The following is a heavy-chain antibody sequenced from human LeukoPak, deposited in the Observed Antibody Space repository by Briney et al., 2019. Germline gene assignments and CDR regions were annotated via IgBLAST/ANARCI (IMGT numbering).Heavy chain of an antibody. J-gene: IGHJ5*02. CDR2: INHSGST. V-gene: IGHV4-34*01. D-gene: IGHD6-6*01. Sequence: SETLPLTCAGYGGSFSGYYWSWIRQPPGKGLEWIGEINHSGSTNYNPSLKSRVTISVDTSKNQFCLKLSSVTAADTAVYYCARRSIAARPRWFDPWGQGTLVTVSS. CDR3: ARRSIAARPRWFDP. CDR1: GGSFSGYY.